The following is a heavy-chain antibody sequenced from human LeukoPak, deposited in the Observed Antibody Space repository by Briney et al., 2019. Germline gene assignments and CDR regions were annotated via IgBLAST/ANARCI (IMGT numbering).Heavy chain of an antibody. Sequence: PGGSLRLSCAASGFXFSSYAMSWVRQAPGKGLEWVSAISGSGGSTYYADSVKGRFTISRDNSKNTLYLQMNSLRAEDTAVYYCAKVGGSGSYYLMGYWGQGTLVTVSS. CDR3: AKVGGSGSYYLMGY. J-gene: IGHJ4*02. CDR1: GFXFSSYA. CDR2: ISGSGGST. D-gene: IGHD3-10*01. V-gene: IGHV3-23*01.